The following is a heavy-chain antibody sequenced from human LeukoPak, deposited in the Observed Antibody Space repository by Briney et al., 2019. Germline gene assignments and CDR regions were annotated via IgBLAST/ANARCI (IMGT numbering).Heavy chain of an antibody. CDR3: ARYSSSWYGEYMDV. V-gene: IGHV4-59*01. J-gene: IGHJ6*03. Sequence: PSETLSLTCAVYGGSFSGYYWSWIRQPPGKGLEWIGYIYYSGSTNYNPSLKSRVTISVDTSKNQFSLKLSSVTAADTAVYYCARYSSSWYGEYMDVWGKGTTVTVSS. CDR2: IYYSGST. D-gene: IGHD6-13*01. CDR1: GGSFSGYY.